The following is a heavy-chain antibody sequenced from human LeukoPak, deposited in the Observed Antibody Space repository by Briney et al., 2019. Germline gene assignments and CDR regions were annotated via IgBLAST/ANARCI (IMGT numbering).Heavy chain of an antibody. CDR1: GGSIRSGDYY. V-gene: IGHV4-30-4*01. CDR3: ARGDDSSGYSPFDY. Sequence: SETLSLTCTVSGGSIRSGDYYWSWIRQPPGKGLEWIGYIYYSGSTYYSPSLKSRVTISVDTSKNQFSLKLSSVTAADAAVYYCARGDDSSGYSPFDYWGQGTLVTVSS. D-gene: IGHD3-22*01. CDR2: IYYSGST. J-gene: IGHJ4*02.